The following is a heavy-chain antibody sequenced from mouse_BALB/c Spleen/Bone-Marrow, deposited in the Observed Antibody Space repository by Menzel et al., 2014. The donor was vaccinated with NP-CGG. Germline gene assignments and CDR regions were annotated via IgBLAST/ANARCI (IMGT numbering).Heavy chain of an antibody. Sequence: DVMLVESGGGLVQPGGSLKLSCAASGFDFSRYWMSWVRQAPGKGLEWIGEINPDSSTINYTPSLKDKFIISRDNAKNXXXXXMSKVRSEDTALYYCARRAGTWFAYWGQGTLVTVSA. CDR1: GFDFSRYW. J-gene: IGHJ3*01. V-gene: IGHV4-1*02. CDR3: ARRAGTWFAY. D-gene: IGHD4-1*01. CDR2: INPDSSTI.